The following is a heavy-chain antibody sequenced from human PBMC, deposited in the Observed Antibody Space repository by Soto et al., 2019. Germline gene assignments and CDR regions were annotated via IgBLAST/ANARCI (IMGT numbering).Heavy chain of an antibody. J-gene: IGHJ4*02. CDR1: GFSLSTSGVG. V-gene: IGHV2-5*01. CDR2: IYWNDDK. D-gene: IGHD6-13*01. Sequence: SGPTLVNPTQTLTLTCTFSGFSLSTSGVGVGWIRQPPGKAPEWLALIYWNDDKRYSPSLKSRLTITKDTSKNQVVLTMTNMDPVDTATYYCAHRRVYSSRGSTSGGVDYWGQGTLVTSPQ. CDR3: AHRRVYSSRGSTSGGVDY.